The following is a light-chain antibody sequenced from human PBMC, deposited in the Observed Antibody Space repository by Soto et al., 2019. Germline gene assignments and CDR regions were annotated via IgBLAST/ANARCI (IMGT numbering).Light chain of an antibody. CDR2: GAS. Sequence: ENVLTQSPGTLSLSPGVTATLSCRTSQSVNSRFFAWYQQKPGQAPRLLIYGASNRATGIPDRFSGGGSGTDFTLTISRLEPEDFAVYYCLQYGSSPLYTFGQGTKLEIK. V-gene: IGKV3-20*01. J-gene: IGKJ2*01. CDR3: LQYGSSPLYT. CDR1: QSVNSRF.